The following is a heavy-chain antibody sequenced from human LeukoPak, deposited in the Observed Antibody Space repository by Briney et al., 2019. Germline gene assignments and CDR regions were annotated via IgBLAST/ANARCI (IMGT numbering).Heavy chain of an antibody. CDR2: IYPGESDS. CDR3: ARQSDYYYMDV. CDR1: GYSFTSYW. J-gene: IGHJ6*03. V-gene: IGHV5-51*01. Sequence: GESLKISCKGSGYSFTSYWIGWVRQMPGKGLEWMGIIYPGESDSRYSPSFQGQVTILADKFIGTAYLKWSSLKASHTAMYYCARQSDYYYMDVWGKGTTVTVSS.